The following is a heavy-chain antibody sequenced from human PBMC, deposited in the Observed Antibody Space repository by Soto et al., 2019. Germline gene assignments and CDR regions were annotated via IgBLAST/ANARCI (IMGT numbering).Heavy chain of an antibody. D-gene: IGHD3-22*01. CDR3: AKNLNFYDTSGYGH. CDR2: LSGSGGGT. Sequence: PVGSLRLSCVASGFSFASYGMSWVRQAPGRGLEWVSGLSGSGGGTNYADSVKGRFTISRDNSKSALFLEMTSLRAEDTAVYFCAKNLNFYDTSGYGHWGQGTLVTVSS. V-gene: IGHV3-23*01. CDR1: GFSFASYG. J-gene: IGHJ1*01.